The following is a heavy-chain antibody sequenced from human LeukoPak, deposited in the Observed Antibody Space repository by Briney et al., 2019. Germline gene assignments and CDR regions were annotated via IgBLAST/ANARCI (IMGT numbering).Heavy chain of an antibody. CDR2: ISAYNGNT. V-gene: IGHV1-18*01. D-gene: IGHD3-10*01. CDR3: ARDRWVGPTTDAFDI. CDR1: GYTFTSYG. Sequence: ASVKVSCKASGYTFTSYGISWVRQAHGQGLEWMGWISAYNGNTNYAQKLQGRVTMTTDTSTSTAYMELRSLRSDDTAVYYCARDRWVGPTTDAFDIWGQGTMVTVSS. J-gene: IGHJ3*02.